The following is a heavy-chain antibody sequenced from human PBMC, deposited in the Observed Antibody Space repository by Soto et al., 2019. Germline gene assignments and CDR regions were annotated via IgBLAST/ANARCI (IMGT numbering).Heavy chain of an antibody. CDR1: GFTFSDYY. Sequence: GGSLRLSCAASGFTFSDYYMSWIRQAPGKGLEWVSYISSSGSTIYYADSVKGRFTISRDNAKNSLYLQMNSLRAEDTAVYYCAVQLWEDYYYYGMDVWGQGTTVTVSS. V-gene: IGHV3-11*01. CDR2: ISSSGSTI. J-gene: IGHJ6*02. D-gene: IGHD5-18*01. CDR3: AVQLWEDYYYYGMDV.